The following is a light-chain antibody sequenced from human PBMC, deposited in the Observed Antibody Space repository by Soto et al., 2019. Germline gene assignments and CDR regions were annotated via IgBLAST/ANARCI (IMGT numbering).Light chain of an antibody. J-gene: IGLJ1*01. V-gene: IGLV1-51*01. CDR2: DNV. CDR3: GSWDNILRAYV. CDR1: TTDVGGYNY. Sequence: QSVLTQPPSASGSPGQSVTFSCTGTTTDVGGYNYVSWYQQHPGKAPKLLIYDNVYRFSGIPDRFSASKSGTSATLGITGLQTGDEGDYYCGSWDNILRAYVFGTGTKVTVL.